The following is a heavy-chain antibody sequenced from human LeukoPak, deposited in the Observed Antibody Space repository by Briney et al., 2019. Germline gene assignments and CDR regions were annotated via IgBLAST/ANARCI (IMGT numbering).Heavy chain of an antibody. Sequence: GASVTVSCKASGYTFTSYAMHWVRQAPGQRREGMGWINAGNGNTKYSQKFQGRVTITRDTSASTAYMELSSLRSEDTAVYYCAREDGGYYCYYGMDVWGKGTTVTVSS. V-gene: IGHV1-3*01. CDR2: INAGNGNT. J-gene: IGHJ6*04. CDR1: GYTFTSYA. D-gene: IGHD3-10*01. CDR3: AREDGGYYCYYGMDV.